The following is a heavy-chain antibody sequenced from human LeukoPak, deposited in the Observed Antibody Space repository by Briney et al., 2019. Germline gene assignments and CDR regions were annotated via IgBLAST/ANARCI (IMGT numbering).Heavy chain of an antibody. CDR1: GYTFTSYY. Sequence: ASVKVSCKASGYTFTSYYMHWVRQAPGQGLEWMGIINPSGGSTSYAQKFQGRVTMTRDTSTSTVYMELSSLRSEDTAVYYCARVGGGCGKYYDFWSGYFSFDYWGQGTLVTVSS. CDR2: INPSGGST. V-gene: IGHV1-46*01. D-gene: IGHD3-3*01. CDR3: ARVGGGCGKYYDFWSGYFSFDY. J-gene: IGHJ4*02.